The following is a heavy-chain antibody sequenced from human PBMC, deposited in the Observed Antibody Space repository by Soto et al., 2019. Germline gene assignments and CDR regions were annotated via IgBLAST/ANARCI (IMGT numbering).Heavy chain of an antibody. D-gene: IGHD3-9*01. Sequence: GGSLRLSCAASGFTFSSYAMSWVRQAPGKGLEWVSAISGSGGSTYYADSVKGRFTISRDNSKNTLYLQMNSLRAEDTAVYYCAKPRYFDSTTYYYYYYMDVWGKGTTVTVSS. J-gene: IGHJ6*03. CDR2: ISGSGGST. V-gene: IGHV3-23*01. CDR1: GFTFSSYA. CDR3: AKPRYFDSTTYYYYYYMDV.